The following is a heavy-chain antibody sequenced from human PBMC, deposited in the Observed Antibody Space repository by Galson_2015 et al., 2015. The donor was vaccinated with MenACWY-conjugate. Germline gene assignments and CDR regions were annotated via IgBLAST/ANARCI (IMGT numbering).Heavy chain of an antibody. CDR3: ARDLEYCGGDCWMYNWFDP. D-gene: IGHD2-21*02. CDR2: ISSSSSYI. CDR1: GFTFSSYS. V-gene: IGHV3-21*01. Sequence: SLRLSCAASGFTFSSYSMNWVRQAPGKGLEWVSSISSSSSYIYYADSVKGRFTISRDNAKNSLYLQMNSLRAEDTAVYYCARDLEYCGGDCWMYNWFDPWGQGTLVTVSS. J-gene: IGHJ5*02.